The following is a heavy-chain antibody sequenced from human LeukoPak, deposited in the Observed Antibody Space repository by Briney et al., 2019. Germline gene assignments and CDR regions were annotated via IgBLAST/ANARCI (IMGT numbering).Heavy chain of an antibody. Sequence: GGSLRLTCTASAXTFSSYWVHWVRQAPGKGLVWVSHINSGGSSTSYAVSVKGRFTISRDNAKNTLCLQMNSLRAEDTAVYYCARDRYSSAWYEEWGQGTLVTVSS. CDR1: AXTFSSYW. CDR3: ARDRYSSAWYEE. D-gene: IGHD6-19*01. CDR2: INSGGSST. J-gene: IGHJ4*02. V-gene: IGHV3-74*01.